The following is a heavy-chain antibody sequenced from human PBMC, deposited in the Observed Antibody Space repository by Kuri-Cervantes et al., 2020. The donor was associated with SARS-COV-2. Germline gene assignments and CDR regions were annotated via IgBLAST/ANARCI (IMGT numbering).Heavy chain of an antibody. V-gene: IGHV2-5*02. CDR2: IYWDDDN. CDR3: ARIRLGGYKYYFDY. J-gene: IGHJ4*02. Sequence: SGPTLVKPTQTLTLTCTFSGFSLSTSGVAVGWIRQPPGKALEWLALIYWDDDNRYSPSLKSRLTITKDTSKNQVVLTMTNMDPVDTATYYCARIRLGGYKYYFDYWGQGTLVTVSS. CDR1: GFSLSTSGVA. D-gene: IGHD5-18*01.